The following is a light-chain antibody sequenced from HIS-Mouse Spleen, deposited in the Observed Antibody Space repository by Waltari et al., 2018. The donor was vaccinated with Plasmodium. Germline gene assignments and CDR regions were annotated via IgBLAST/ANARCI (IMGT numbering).Light chain of an antibody. J-gene: IGLJ3*02. Sequence: SYELTQPPSVSVSPGHTASITCSGDTLPTNYAYWYQQKSGQPPVLVIYEDSKRPSGIPERFSGSSSGTMATLTISGAQVEDEADYYCYSTDSSGNHRVFGGGTKLTVL. CDR2: EDS. CDR1: TLPTNY. CDR3: YSTDSSGNHRV. V-gene: IGLV3-10*01.